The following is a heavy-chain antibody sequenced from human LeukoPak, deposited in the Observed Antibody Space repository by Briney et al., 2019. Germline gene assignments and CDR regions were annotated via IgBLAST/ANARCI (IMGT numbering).Heavy chain of an antibody. Sequence: ERSLRLSCAASGFTFSSYGMHWVRQAPGKGLEWVAVISYDGSNKYYADSVKGRFTISRDNSKNTLYLQMNSLRAEDTAVYYCAKHYYGSGSHYREETDYWGQGTLVTVSS. J-gene: IGHJ4*02. D-gene: IGHD3-10*01. V-gene: IGHV3-30*18. CDR3: AKHYYGSGSHYREETDY. CDR1: GFTFSSYG. CDR2: ISYDGSNK.